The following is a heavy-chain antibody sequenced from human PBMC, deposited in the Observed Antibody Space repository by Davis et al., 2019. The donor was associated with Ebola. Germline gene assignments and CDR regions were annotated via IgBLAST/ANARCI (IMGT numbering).Heavy chain of an antibody. V-gene: IGHV3-64*01. CDR2: ISSNGGST. CDR3: ARGDLQYQLRRRGYYGMDV. J-gene: IGHJ6*02. CDR1: GFTFSSYA. D-gene: IGHD2-2*01. Sequence: GGSLRLSCAASGFTFSSYAMHWVRQAPGKGLEYVSAISSNGGSTYYANSVKGRFTISRDNSKNTPYLQMGSLRAEDMAVYYCARGDLQYQLRRRGYYGMDVWGQGTTVTVSS.